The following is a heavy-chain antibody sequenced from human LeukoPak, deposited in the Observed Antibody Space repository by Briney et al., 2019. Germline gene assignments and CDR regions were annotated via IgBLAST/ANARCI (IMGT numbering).Heavy chain of an antibody. Sequence: ASVKVSCNTSGYTFTDYFIHWVRQAPGQGLEWMGWIIPNSGGTNYAQNFQGRVTMTRDTSISTAYMELSRLRSDDTAVYYCASHDMITFGGVIVDDAFDIWGQGTMVTVSS. J-gene: IGHJ3*02. CDR1: GYTFTDYF. CDR2: IIPNSGGT. CDR3: ASHDMITFGGVIVDDAFDI. D-gene: IGHD3-16*02. V-gene: IGHV1-2*02.